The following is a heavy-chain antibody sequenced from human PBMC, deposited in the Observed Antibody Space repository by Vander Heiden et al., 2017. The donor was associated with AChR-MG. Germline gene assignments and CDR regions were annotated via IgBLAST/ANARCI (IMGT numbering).Heavy chain of an antibody. J-gene: IGHJ6*02. D-gene: IGHD3-22*01. CDR2: IYTSGST. CDR3: ARMRVGVKLVYDSSGYYFEDPDYYYYYGMDV. V-gene: IGHV4-4*07. CDR1: GGSISSSY. Sequence: QVQLHESGPGLVTPSETLSLTCTVPGGSISSSYWSWIRQPAGKGLEWIGRIYTSGSTYYNPSLKSRVTMSVDTSKNQFSLKLSSVTAADTAVYYCARMRVGVKLVYDSSGYYFEDPDYYYYYGMDVWGQGTTVTVSS.